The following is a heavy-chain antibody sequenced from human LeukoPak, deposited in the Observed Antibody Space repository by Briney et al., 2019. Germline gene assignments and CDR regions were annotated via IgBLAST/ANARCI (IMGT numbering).Heavy chain of an antibody. Sequence: GGSLRLSCAASGFTFGSYAMSWVRQAPGKGLEWVSGISTSGGTTSYAESVKGRFTVSRDNPKNTLYLQMNSLRAEDTAVYYCARSSSNAFDIWGQGTMVTVSS. D-gene: IGHD2-2*01. CDR3: ARSSSNAFDI. CDR1: GFTFGSYA. J-gene: IGHJ3*02. CDR2: ISTSGGTT. V-gene: IGHV3-23*01.